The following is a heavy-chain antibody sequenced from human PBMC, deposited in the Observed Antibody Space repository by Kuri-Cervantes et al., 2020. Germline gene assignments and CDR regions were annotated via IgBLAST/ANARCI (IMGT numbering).Heavy chain of an antibody. CDR2: IWYDGSNK. J-gene: IGHJ4*02. V-gene: IGHV3-33*01. CDR1: GFTFSSYG. D-gene: IGHD4-17*01. CDR3: ARVNYGDYGGYFDY. Sequence: GESLKISCAASGFTFSSYGMHWVRQAPGKGLEWVAVIWYDGSNKYYADSVKGRFTISRDNSKNTLYLQMNSLRAEDTAVYYCARVNYGDYGGYFDYWGQGTLVTVSS.